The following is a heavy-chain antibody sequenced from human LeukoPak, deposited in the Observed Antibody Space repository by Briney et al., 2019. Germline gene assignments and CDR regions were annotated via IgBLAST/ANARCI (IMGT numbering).Heavy chain of an antibody. J-gene: IGHJ3*02. CDR3: ATLYGDYFGAFDI. CDR2: IIPIFGTA. Sequence: SVKLSCKASGGTFSSYAISWVRQAPGQGLEWMGGIIPIFGTANYAQKFQGRVTITADKSTSTAYMELSSLRSEDTAVYYCATLYGDYFGAFDIWGQGTMVTVSS. CDR1: GGTFSSYA. V-gene: IGHV1-69*06. D-gene: IGHD4-17*01.